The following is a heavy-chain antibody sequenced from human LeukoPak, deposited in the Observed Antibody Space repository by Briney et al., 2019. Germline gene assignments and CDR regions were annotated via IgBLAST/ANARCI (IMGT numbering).Heavy chain of an antibody. Sequence: PSETLSLTCTVSGGSISSSSYYWGWIRQPPGKGLEWIGSIYYSGSTYYNPSLKSRVTISVDTSKNQFSLKLSSVTAADTAVYYCTRDMEYPGAGFDYWGQGIPVTVSS. CDR3: TRDMEYPGAGFDY. J-gene: IGHJ4*02. CDR2: IYYSGST. D-gene: IGHD3-3*01. V-gene: IGHV4-39*07. CDR1: GGSISSSSYY.